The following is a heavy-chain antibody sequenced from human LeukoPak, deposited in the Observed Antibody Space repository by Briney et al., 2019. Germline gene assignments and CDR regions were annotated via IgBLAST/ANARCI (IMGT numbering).Heavy chain of an antibody. CDR1: GFTFSNYA. D-gene: IGHD1-26*01. J-gene: IGHJ4*02. CDR2: ISGSGVIT. Sequence: GGPLRLSCAASGFTFSNYAMSWVRQAPGKGLEWFQLISGSGVITYYADSVKGRFTISRDNSKNTLYLQVNSLRAEDTAVYYCAKEWWEPTRDDYFDYWGQGTLVTVSS. CDR3: AKEWWEPTRDDYFDY. V-gene: IGHV3-23*01.